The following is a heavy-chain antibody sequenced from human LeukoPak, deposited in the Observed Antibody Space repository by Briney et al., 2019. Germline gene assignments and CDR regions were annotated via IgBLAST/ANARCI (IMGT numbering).Heavy chain of an antibody. CDR3: ARVLFGSGSYLGDAFDI. CDR1: GGTFSSYA. CDR2: IIPIFGTA. Sequence: SVKVSCKASGGTFSSYAISWVRQAPGQGLEWMGGIIPIFGTANYAQKFQGRVTITTDESTSTAYMELSSLRSEDTAVYYCARVLFGSGSYLGDAFDIWGQGTMVTVSS. J-gene: IGHJ3*02. D-gene: IGHD1-26*01. V-gene: IGHV1-69*05.